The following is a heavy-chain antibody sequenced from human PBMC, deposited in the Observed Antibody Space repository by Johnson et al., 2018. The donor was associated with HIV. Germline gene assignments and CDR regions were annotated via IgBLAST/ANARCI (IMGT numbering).Heavy chain of an antibody. J-gene: IGHJ3*02. CDR3: AKAFSTFHDAFDI. CDR1: RLIFSDYF. D-gene: IGHD2/OR15-2a*01. Sequence: QVQLVESGGGLVQPGGSLRLSCAASRLIFSDYFMSWIRQAPGKGLEWVSAISGSGGSTYYVDSVKGRFTISRDNAKNSLYLQMNSLRAEDTAVYFCAKAFSTFHDAFDIWGQGTMVTVSS. V-gene: IGHV3-11*01. CDR2: ISGSGGST.